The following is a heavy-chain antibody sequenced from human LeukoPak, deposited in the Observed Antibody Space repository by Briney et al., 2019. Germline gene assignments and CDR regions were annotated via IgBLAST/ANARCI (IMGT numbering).Heavy chain of an antibody. CDR2: INHSGST. CDR1: GGSFSGYY. D-gene: IGHD3-3*01. CDR3: ARSSKLWSGYYYYYYGMDV. J-gene: IGHJ6*02. V-gene: IGHV4-34*01. Sequence: EASETLSLTCAVYGGSFSGYYWSWIRQPPGKGLEWIGEINHSGSTNYNPSLKSRVTISVDTSKNQFSLKLSSVTAADTAVYYCARSSKLWSGYYYYYYGMDVWGQGTTVTVSS.